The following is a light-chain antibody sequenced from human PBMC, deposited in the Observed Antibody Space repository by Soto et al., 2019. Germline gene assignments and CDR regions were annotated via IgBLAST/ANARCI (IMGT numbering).Light chain of an antibody. V-gene: IGKV1-39*01. CDR1: QSIAYY. Sequence: DIQMTQSPSSLYASVADRVTITCRASQSIAYYVNWFQQKPGKAPKLLIYGASTLQSGVPSRFRGGGSGTDFTLTISSLQPEDFATYFCQQSSNSPMYTFGQGT. CDR2: GAS. J-gene: IGKJ2*01. CDR3: QQSSNSPMYT.